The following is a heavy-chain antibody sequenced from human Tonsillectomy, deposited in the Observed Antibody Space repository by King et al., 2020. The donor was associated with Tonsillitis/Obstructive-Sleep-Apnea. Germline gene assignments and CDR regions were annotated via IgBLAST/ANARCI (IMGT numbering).Heavy chain of an antibody. Sequence: QLQESGPGLVKPSETLSLTCTVSGGSISSSSYYWGWIRQPPGKGLEWIGSIYYSGSTYYNPSLKSRVTISVDTSQNQFSLKLSSVTAADTAVYYCARRTVANPFDYWGQGTLVTVSS. CDR1: GGSISSSSYY. V-gene: IGHV4-39*01. D-gene: IGHD4-23*01. J-gene: IGHJ4*02. CDR3: ARRTVANPFDY. CDR2: IYYSGST.